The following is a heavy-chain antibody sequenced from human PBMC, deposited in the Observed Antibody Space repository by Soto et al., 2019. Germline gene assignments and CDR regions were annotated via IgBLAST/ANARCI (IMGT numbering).Heavy chain of an antibody. D-gene: IGHD6-13*01. V-gene: IGHV3-66*01. CDR2: IYSGGGA. Sequence: GESLKISCAASGFTVSSNYMSWVRQAPGKGLEWVSIIYSGGGAFYADSVKGRFTISRDNSRNTLYLQMNSLRAEDTAVYYCARAYTSRSNWFDPWGQGTLVTVSS. J-gene: IGHJ5*02. CDR1: GFTVSSNY. CDR3: ARAYTSRSNWFDP.